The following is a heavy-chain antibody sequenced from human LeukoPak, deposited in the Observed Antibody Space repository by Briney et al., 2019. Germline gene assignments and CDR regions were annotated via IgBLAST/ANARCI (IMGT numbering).Heavy chain of an antibody. V-gene: IGHV1-69*05. CDR3: ARDGSDSSSSRWFDP. D-gene: IGHD6-6*01. CDR1: GGTFSSCG. Sequence: SVKVSCKASGGTFSSCGISWVRQAPGQGLEWMGGIIPIFGTANYAQKFQGRVTITTDESTSTAYMELSSLRSEDTAVYYCARDGSDSSSSRWFDPWGQGTLVTVSS. CDR2: IIPIFGTA. J-gene: IGHJ5*02.